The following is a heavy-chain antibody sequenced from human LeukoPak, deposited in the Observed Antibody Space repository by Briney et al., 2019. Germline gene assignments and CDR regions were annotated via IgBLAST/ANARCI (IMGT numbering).Heavy chain of an antibody. CDR1: GYTFTSYA. D-gene: IGHD6-13*01. V-gene: IGHV7-4-1*02. CDR2: INTNTGNP. J-gene: IGHJ6*03. Sequence: ASVKVSCKASGYTFTSYAMNWVRQAPGQGLEWMGWINTNTGNPTYAQGFTGRFVFSLDTSVSTAYLQISSLKAEDTAVYNCATSRRDSSSWYSHYYYMDVWGKGTTVTVSS. CDR3: ATSRRDSSSWYSHYYYMDV.